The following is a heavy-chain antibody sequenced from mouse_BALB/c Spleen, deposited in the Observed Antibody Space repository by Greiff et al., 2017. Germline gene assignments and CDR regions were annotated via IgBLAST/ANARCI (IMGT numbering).Heavy chain of an antibody. CDR1: GFTFSSYA. V-gene: IGHV5-9-4*01. CDR3: ARRDYYAMDY. CDR2: ISSGGSYT. J-gene: IGHJ4*01. Sequence: EVHLVESGGGLVKPGGSLKLSCAASGFTFSSYAMSWVRQSPEKRLEWVAEISSGGSYTYYPDTVTGRFTISRDNAKNTLYLEMSSLRSEDTAMYYCARRDYYAMDYWGQGTSVTVSS.